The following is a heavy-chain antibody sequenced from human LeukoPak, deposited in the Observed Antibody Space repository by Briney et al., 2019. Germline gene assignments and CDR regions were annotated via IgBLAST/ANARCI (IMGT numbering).Heavy chain of an antibody. CDR3: ASQARYCSSTSCYIGWIDP. CDR2: IIPIFGTA. D-gene: IGHD2-2*02. Sequence: ASVKVSCKASGGTFSSYAISWVRQAPGQGLEWMGGIIPIFGTANYAQKFQGRVTITTGESTSTAYMELSSLRSEDTAVYYCASQARYCSSTSCYIGWIDPWGQGTLVTVSS. J-gene: IGHJ5*02. V-gene: IGHV1-69*05. CDR1: GGTFSSYA.